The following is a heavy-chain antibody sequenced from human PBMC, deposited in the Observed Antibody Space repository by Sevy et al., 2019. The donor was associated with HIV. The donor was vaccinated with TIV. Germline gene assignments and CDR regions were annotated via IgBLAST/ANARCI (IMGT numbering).Heavy chain of an antibody. V-gene: IGHV3-21*01. Sequence: GGSLRLSCAVSGFTFSSYSMNWARQAPGKGLEWVSSISSSSSYIYYADSVKGRFTISRDNAKNSLYLQMNSLRAEDTAVYYCARDTPITMVRGVLPYNWFDPWGQGTLVTVSS. D-gene: IGHD3-10*01. CDR1: GFTFSSYS. J-gene: IGHJ5*02. CDR2: ISSSSSYI. CDR3: ARDTPITMVRGVLPYNWFDP.